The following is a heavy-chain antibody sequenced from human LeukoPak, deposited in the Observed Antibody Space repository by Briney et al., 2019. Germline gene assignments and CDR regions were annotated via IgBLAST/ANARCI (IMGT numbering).Heavy chain of an antibody. CDR2: ISSNGSTI. J-gene: IGHJ4*02. D-gene: IGHD5-18*01. CDR3: AREGYSYGPFDY. CDR1: GFTCSDYY. V-gene: IGHV3-11*01. Sequence: GGSLRLSCAASGFTCSDYYMSWIRQAPGKGLEWVAFISSNGSTIYYADSVKGRFTISRDNAKNSLYLKMNSLRAEDTAVYYCAREGYSYGPFDYWGQGTLVTVSS.